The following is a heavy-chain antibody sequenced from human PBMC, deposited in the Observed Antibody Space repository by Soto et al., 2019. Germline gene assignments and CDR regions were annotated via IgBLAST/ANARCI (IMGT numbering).Heavy chain of an antibody. CDR1: GFTFSSYA. D-gene: IGHD3-22*01. CDR2: ISGSGGST. Sequence: GGSLRLSCAASGFTFSSYAMSWVRQAPGKGLEWVSAISGSGGSTYYADSVKGRFTISRDNSKNTLYLQMNSLRAEDTAVYYCPKVDYEGTGFHYGMDVWGQGTTATVSS. CDR3: PKVDYEGTGFHYGMDV. V-gene: IGHV3-23*01. J-gene: IGHJ6*02.